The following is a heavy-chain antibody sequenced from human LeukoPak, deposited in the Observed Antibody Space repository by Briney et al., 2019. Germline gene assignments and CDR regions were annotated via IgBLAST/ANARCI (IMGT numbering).Heavy chain of an antibody. CDR2: IYTSGST. Sequence: KASETLSLTCAVSGGSISSNYWSWIRQPPGKGLEWIGYIYTSGSTNYNPSLKSRVTISVDTSKSQFSLRLRSVTAADTAVYYCARGYVATGYYYYYYMDVWGKGTTVTVSS. CDR1: GGSISSNY. V-gene: IGHV4-4*09. CDR3: ARGYVATGYYYYYYMDV. D-gene: IGHD6-13*01. J-gene: IGHJ6*03.